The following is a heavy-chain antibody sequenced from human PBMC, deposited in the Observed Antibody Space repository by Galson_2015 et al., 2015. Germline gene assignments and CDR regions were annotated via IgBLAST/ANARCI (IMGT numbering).Heavy chain of an antibody. CDR1: GFTFSSYG. D-gene: IGHD2-2*01. Sequence: SLRLSCAASGFTFSSYGMHWVRQAPGKGLEWVAVIWYDGSNKYYADSVKGRFTISRDNSKNTLYLQMNSLRAEDTAVYYCAREDGSTSSDRWFDPWDQGTLVTVSS. J-gene: IGHJ5*02. V-gene: IGHV3-33*01. CDR2: IWYDGSNK. CDR3: AREDGSTSSDRWFDP.